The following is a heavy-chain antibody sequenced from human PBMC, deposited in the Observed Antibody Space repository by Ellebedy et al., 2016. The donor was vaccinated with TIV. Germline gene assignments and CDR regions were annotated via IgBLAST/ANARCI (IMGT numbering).Heavy chain of an antibody. CDR2: MNPNSGNT. D-gene: IGHD6-13*01. V-gene: IGHV1-46*01. J-gene: IGHJ4*02. Sequence: ASVKVSCKASGYTFTSYYMHWVRQAPGQGLEWMGWMNPNSGNTGYAQKFQGRVTMTRDTSTSTVYTELSSLRSEDTAVYYCAGVLYSSSWYVVSDCWGQGTLVTVSS. CDR3: AGVLYSSSWYVVSDC. CDR1: GYTFTSYY.